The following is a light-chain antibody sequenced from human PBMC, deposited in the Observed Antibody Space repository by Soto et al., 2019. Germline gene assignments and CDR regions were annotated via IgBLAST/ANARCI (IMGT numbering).Light chain of an antibody. CDR1: SANIGINT. J-gene: IGLJ1*01. Sequence: QSVLTQPPSASGTPGQRVTFSCSGSSANIGINTVNWYQQLPGTAPQLLISDNHRRPSGVPDRFSGSKSGTSASLAISGLQSEDEATYFCAAWDVSLKGFVFXTGTKGTVL. V-gene: IGLV1-44*01. CDR3: AAWDVSLKGFV. CDR2: DNH.